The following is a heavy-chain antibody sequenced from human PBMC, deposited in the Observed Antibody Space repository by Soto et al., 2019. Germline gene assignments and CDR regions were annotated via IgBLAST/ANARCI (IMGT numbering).Heavy chain of an antibody. CDR1: GFTFSSYA. CDR2: ISGSGT. CDR3: AKAGTAVAGTFDY. Sequence: PGGSLRLSCAASGFTFSSYAMSWVRQAPGKGLEWVSAISGSGTYYADSVKGRFTISRDNSKNTLYLQMNSLRAEDTAIYYCAKAGTAVAGTFDYWGQGTLVTVSS. J-gene: IGHJ4*02. V-gene: IGHV3-23*01. D-gene: IGHD6-19*01.